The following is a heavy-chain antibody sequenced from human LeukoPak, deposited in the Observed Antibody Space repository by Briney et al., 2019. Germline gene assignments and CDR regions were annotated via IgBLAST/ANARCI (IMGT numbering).Heavy chain of an antibody. CDR3: AKDGAPAAGEDYFDY. Sequence: GGSLRLSCAASGFTFSIYDMNWVRQAPGKGLEWVSYISNSGRTIYYADSVKGRFTISRDNSKNTLFLQMNSLRAEDTAVYYCAKDGAPAAGEDYFDYWGQGTLVTVSS. D-gene: IGHD6-13*01. CDR2: ISNSGRTI. V-gene: IGHV3-23*01. CDR1: GFTFSIYD. J-gene: IGHJ4*02.